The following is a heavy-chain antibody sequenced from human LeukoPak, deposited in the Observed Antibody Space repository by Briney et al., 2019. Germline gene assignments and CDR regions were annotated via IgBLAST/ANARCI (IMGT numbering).Heavy chain of an antibody. CDR2: ISSNGGST. CDR3: ARDQGDGYNYPFDY. D-gene: IGHD5-24*01. Sequence: PGGSLRLSCAASGFTFSSYAMHWVRQAPGKGLEYVSAISSNGGSTYYANSVKGRFTISRDNSKNTLYLQMGSLRAEDMAVYYCARDQGDGYNYPFDYWGQGTLVTVSS. CDR1: GFTFSSYA. J-gene: IGHJ4*02. V-gene: IGHV3-64*01.